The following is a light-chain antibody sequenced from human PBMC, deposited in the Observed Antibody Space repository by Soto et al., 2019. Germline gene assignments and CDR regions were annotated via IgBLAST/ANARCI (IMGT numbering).Light chain of an antibody. J-gene: IGKJ5*01. CDR1: QSVRTY. CDR3: QQRSNLVS. V-gene: IGKV3-11*01. Sequence: EIVLTQSPVTLSLSPGERATLSCRASQSVRTYLAWYQVKPGQAPMLLIYDASRRASGVPARFSGSGSGTNFTLTISSMEPEDFAVYYCQQRSNLVSFGPGTRLEIK. CDR2: DAS.